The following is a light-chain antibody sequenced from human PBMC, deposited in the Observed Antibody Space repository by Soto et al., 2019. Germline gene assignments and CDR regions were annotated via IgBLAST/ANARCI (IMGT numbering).Light chain of an antibody. V-gene: IGLV2-23*02. CDR1: NRDVGSYNL. CDR2: EVN. Sequence: QSVLTQPASVSGSPGQSITIACTGTNRDVGSYNLVSWYQQHPGKAPKLMIFEVNKRPSGVSNRFSGSKSGNTASLTISGLKVEDEADYYCCSSGGSPTYVFGTGTKLTVL. J-gene: IGLJ1*01. CDR3: CSSGGSPTYV.